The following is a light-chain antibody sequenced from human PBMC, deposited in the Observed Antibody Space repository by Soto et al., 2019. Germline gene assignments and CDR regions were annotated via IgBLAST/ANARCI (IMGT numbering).Light chain of an antibody. CDR1: SGHSSYA. Sequence: QSVLTQSPSASASLGASAKLTCTLSSGHSSYAIAWHQQQPEKGPRYLMKLNSDGSHSKGDGIPDRFSGSSSGAERYLTISGLQSEDEADYYCQTWGTGPVVFGGGTQLTVL. CDR2: LNSDGSH. V-gene: IGLV4-69*01. CDR3: QTWGTGPVV. J-gene: IGLJ7*01.